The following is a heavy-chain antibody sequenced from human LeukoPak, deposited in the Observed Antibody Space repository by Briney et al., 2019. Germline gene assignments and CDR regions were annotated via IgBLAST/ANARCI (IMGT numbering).Heavy chain of an antibody. CDR1: GFTFSSYS. Sequence: GGSLRLSCAASGFTFSSYSMNWVRQAPGKGLEWVSSISSSSSYIYYADSVKGRFTISRDNAKNSLYLQMNSLRAEDTAVYYCARVGGGALAAAANDAFDIWGQGTMVTVSS. V-gene: IGHV3-21*01. CDR3: ARVGGGALAAAANDAFDI. CDR2: ISSSSSYI. D-gene: IGHD6-13*01. J-gene: IGHJ3*02.